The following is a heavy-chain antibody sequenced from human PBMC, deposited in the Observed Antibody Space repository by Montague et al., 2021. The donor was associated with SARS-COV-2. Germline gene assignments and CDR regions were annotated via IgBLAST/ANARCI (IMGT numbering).Heavy chain of an antibody. CDR3: VRAVWYCSRGAYPCNFDS. CDR2: IHYSGTT. D-gene: IGHD2-2*01. J-gene: IGHJ4*02. V-gene: IGHV4-61*01. CDR1: GGSVSSATGY. Sequence: SETLSLTCTVSGGSVSSATGYWSWIRQPPGKGLEWIGYIHYSGTTSYKSSLKSRVSLSLDTSKNQFSLNLTSVTAADTAVYHCVRAVWYCSRGAYPCNFDSWGQGTPVTVSS.